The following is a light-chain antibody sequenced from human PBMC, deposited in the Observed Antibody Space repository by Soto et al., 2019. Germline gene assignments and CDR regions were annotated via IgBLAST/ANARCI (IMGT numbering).Light chain of an antibody. J-gene: IGKJ5*01. CDR2: DAS. Sequence: EIVLTQSPATLSLSPGERATLSCRASQSVSSYLAWYQQKPGQAPRLLIYDASNRATGIPARFSGSGSGTDFTLTISSLEPEDFAVYYCQQRSTGGTFGQGTRLAIK. V-gene: IGKV3-11*01. CDR3: QQRSTGGT. CDR1: QSVSSY.